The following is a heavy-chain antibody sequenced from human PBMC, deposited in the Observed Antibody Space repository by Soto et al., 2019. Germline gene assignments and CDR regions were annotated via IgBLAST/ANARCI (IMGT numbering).Heavy chain of an antibody. D-gene: IGHD3-10*01. CDR2: IYYSGST. J-gene: IGHJ4*02. CDR1: GGSISSGVYY. Sequence: PSETLSLTCTVSGGSISSGVYYWSLIRQHPGKGLEWIGYIYYSGSTYYNPSLKSRVTISVDTSKNQFSLKLSSVTAADTAVYYCARVGSLLWFGELCGPFDYWGQGTLVTVSS. V-gene: IGHV4-31*03. CDR3: ARVGSLLWFGELCGPFDY.